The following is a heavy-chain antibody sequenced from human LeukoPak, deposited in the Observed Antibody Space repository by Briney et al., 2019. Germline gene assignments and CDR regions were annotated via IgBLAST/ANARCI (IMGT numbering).Heavy chain of an antibody. V-gene: IGHV1-46*01. D-gene: IGHD5-18*01. CDR3: ARGLVDTAMAPIDY. J-gene: IGHJ4*02. CDR2: INPSGGST. Sequence: ASVKVSCKASGGTFSSYAISWVRQAPGQGLEWMGIINPSGGSTSYAQKFQGRVTMTRDMSTSTVYMELSSLRSEDTAVYYCARGLVDTAMAPIDYWGQGTLVTVSS. CDR1: GGTFSSYA.